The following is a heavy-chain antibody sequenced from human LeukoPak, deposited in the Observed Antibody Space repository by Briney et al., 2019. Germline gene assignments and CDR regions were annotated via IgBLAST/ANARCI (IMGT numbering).Heavy chain of an antibody. D-gene: IGHD3-9*01. CDR1: GFSFGGYA. CDR2: ITYNGAAT. CDR3: AKDGLYFDGSTHIYYFDS. Sequence: GGSLRLSCAASGFSFGGYAMTWVRQAPGKGLEWVSSITYNGAATYYLDSVKARFTSSRDNSKSTLYPQMDSLTAEDTALYYCAKDGLYFDGSTHIYYFDSWGQGTLVAVSS. V-gene: IGHV3-23*01. J-gene: IGHJ4*02.